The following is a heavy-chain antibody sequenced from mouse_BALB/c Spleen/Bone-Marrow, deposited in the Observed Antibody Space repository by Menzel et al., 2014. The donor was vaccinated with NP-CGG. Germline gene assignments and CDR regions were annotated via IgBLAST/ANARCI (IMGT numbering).Heavy chain of an antibody. V-gene: IGHV3-2*02. CDR3: ARSEGDYDSAMDY. Sequence: VQLQQPGPGLVKPSQSLSLTCTVTGYSITSDYAWNWIRQFPGNKLEWMGYISYSGSTSYNPSLKSRISITRDTSKNQSFLQLNSVTTEDTATYYCARSEGDYDSAMDYWGQGTSVTVSS. D-gene: IGHD2-4*01. CDR1: GYSITSDYA. J-gene: IGHJ4*01. CDR2: ISYSGST.